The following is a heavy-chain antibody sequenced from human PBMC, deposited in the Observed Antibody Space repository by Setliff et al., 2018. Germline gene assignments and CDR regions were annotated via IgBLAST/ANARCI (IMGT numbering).Heavy chain of an antibody. CDR3: ARTGTYRYFDF. CDR2: VLYSGTT. D-gene: IGHD1-1*01. CDR1: GASIRGGSGGSFY. V-gene: IGHV4-39*01. Sequence: KTSETLSLTCTVSGASIRGGSGGSFYWAWIRQPPGKGLEWIGGVLYSGTTFYNPSLKSPVTISVDTSNNQFSLNLKSVTAADTAVYFCARTGTYRYFDFWGQGTQVTVSS. J-gene: IGHJ4*02.